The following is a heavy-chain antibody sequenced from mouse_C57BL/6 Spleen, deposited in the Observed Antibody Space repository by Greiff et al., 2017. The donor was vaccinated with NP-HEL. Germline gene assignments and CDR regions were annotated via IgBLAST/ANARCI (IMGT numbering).Heavy chain of an antibody. J-gene: IGHJ2*01. CDR1: GFTFSDYG. V-gene: IGHV5-17*01. D-gene: IGHD1-1*01. CDR3: ARGEDYYGSRVFDY. CDR2: ISSGSSTI. Sequence: EVKVVESGGGLVKPGGSLKLSCAASGFTFSDYGMHWVRQAPEKGLEWVAYISSGSSTIYYADTVKGRFTISRDNAKNTLFLQMTSLRSEDTAMYYCARGEDYYGSRVFDYWGQGTTLTVSS.